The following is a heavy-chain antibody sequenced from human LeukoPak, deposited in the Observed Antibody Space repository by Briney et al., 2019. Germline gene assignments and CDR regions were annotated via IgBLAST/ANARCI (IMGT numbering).Heavy chain of an antibody. CDR2: FDPEDGET. CDR1: GYTLTEFS. D-gene: IGHD3-22*01. J-gene: IGHJ4*02. V-gene: IGHV1-24*01. CDR3: ATVGDYDSSGYYYETAY. Sequence: ASVKVSCKVSGYTLTEFSVHWVRQAPGKGLEWMGGFDPEDGETIYAQKFQGRVTMTEDTSTDTAYMELSSLRSEDTAVYYCATVGDYDSSGYYYETAYWGQGTLVTVSS.